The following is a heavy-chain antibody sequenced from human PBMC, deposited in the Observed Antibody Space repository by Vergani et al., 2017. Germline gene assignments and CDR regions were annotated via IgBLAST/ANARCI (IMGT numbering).Heavy chain of an antibody. Sequence: QVQLVQSGAEVKKPGASVKVSCKVSGYTLTELSMHWVRQAPGKGREWIGGFDPEDGETIHAQKFQGRVTMTEDTSTDTAYMELSSLRSEDTAVYYCATSGTSCLARGRLCYYYGMDVWGEGTTVTVSS. CDR1: GYTLTELS. CDR3: ATSGTSCLARGRLCYYYGMDV. D-gene: IGHD2-2*01. CDR2: FDPEDGET. V-gene: IGHV1-24*01. J-gene: IGHJ6*01.